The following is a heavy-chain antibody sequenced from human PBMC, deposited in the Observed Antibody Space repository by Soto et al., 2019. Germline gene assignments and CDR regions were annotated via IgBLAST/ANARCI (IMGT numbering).Heavy chain of an antibody. CDR1: GFTFSSYG. Sequence: QVQLVESGGGVVQPGRSLRLSCAASGFTFSSYGMHWVRQAPGKGLEWVAVISYDGSNKYYADSVKGRFTISRDNSKNTLYLQMNSLRAEDTAVYYCAKGRDYGGGENDYWGQGTLVTVSS. D-gene: IGHD2-21*01. J-gene: IGHJ4*02. CDR2: ISYDGSNK. CDR3: AKGRDYGGGENDY. V-gene: IGHV3-30*18.